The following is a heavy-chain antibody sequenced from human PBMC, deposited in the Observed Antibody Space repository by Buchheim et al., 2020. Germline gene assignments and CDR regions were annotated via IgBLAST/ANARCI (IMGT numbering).Heavy chain of an antibody. D-gene: IGHD2-21*01. CDR2: VYTSGSI. CDR3: ARDKVMTSPYTWFDP. Sequence: QVQLQESGPGLVKPSQTLSLTCTVSGGSISSNSYYWNWIRQPAGKGLEWIGRVYTSGSINYNPSLKSRVPISIDTSKNQFSLTLSSVTAADTAVYFCARDKVMTSPYTWFDPWGQGTL. J-gene: IGHJ5*02. CDR1: GGSISSNSYY. V-gene: IGHV4-61*02.